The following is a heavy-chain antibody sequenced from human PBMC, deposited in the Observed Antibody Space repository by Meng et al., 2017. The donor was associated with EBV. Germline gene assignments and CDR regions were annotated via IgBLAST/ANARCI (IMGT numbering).Heavy chain of an antibody. CDR1: GYAFTSYI. V-gene: IGHV1-3*01. CDR3: VRGPPVGVPGPGNY. CDR2: INVGVGYT. J-gene: IGHJ4*02. D-gene: IGHD2-21*01. Sequence: QGQLVPSGAEVKIPGATVKVSCKASGYAFTSYILHWVRQAPGQRLEWIGWINVGVGYTKYSQKFQGRVTISSDTSATTGYMELSSLRSEDTAVYYCVRGPPVGVPGPGNYWGQGTLVTVSS.